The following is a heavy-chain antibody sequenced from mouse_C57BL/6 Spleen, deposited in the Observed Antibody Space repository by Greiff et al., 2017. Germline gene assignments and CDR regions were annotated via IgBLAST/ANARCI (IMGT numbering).Heavy chain of an antibody. CDR1: GYTFTSYW. D-gene: IGHD2-4*01. Sequence: VQLQQSGAELAKPGASVKLSCKASGYTFTSYWMHWVKQRPGQGLEWIGYINPSSGYTKYNQKFKDKATLTGDKSSSTAYMQLSSLTYEDSAVYYCANDYDKDYWGQGTTLTVSS. J-gene: IGHJ2*01. V-gene: IGHV1-7*01. CDR3: ANDYDKDY. CDR2: INPSSGYT.